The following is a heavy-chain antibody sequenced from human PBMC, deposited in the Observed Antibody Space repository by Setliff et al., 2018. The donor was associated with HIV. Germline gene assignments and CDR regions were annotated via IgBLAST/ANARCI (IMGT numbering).Heavy chain of an antibody. CDR3: ATHVLQFLEWLSHFDY. D-gene: IGHD3-3*01. J-gene: IGHJ4*02. V-gene: IGHV4-34*01. CDR2: INHSGST. CDR1: GGSFSGYY. Sequence: SETLSLTCAVYGGSFSGYYWSWIRQPPGKGLEWIGEINHSGSTNYNPSLKSRVTISVDTSKNQFSLKLSSVTAADTAVYYCATHVLQFLEWLSHFDYRGQGTLVTVSS.